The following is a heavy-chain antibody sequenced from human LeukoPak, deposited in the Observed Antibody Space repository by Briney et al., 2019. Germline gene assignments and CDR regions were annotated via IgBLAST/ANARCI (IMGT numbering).Heavy chain of an antibody. CDR3: ARDKGALISRSITIFGVVPENWFDP. CDR1: GYTFISYD. V-gene: IGHV1-8*01. D-gene: IGHD3-3*01. Sequence: ASVKVSCKTSGYTFISYDINWVRQATGQGLEWMGWMSPNSGNTGYAQKFQGRVTMTRDTSTSTVYMELSSLRSEDTAVYYCARDKGALISRSITIFGVVPENWFDPWGQGTLVTVSS. J-gene: IGHJ5*02. CDR2: MSPNSGNT.